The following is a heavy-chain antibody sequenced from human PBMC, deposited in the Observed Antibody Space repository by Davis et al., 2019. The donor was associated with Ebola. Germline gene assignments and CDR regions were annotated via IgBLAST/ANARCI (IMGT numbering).Heavy chain of an antibody. V-gene: IGHV3-7*03. J-gene: IGHJ4*02. D-gene: IGHD6-19*01. Sequence: ESLKISCAASGFTFSSYWMAWVRQAPGKGLEWLANIRRYGNDRYYVDSVKGRFTISRDNAKDSLYLQMNSLRAEDTAVYYCARAGYSSGYDYWGQGTLVTVSS. CDR2: IRRYGNDR. CDR1: GFTFSSYW. CDR3: ARAGYSSGYDY.